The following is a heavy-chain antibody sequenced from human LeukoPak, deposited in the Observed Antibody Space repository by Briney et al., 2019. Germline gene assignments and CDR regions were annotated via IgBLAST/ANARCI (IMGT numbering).Heavy chain of an antibody. D-gene: IGHD2-2*01. CDR1: GFTFCDYY. J-gene: IGHJ4*02. CDR3: ARVVVVPAAMGVDY. CDR2: ISSSGSTI. Sequence: PGGSLRLSCAASGFTFCDYYMSWIRQAPGKGLGWVLYISSSGSTIYYADSVKGRFTISRDTAKNSLYLQMNSLRAEDTAVYYCARVVVVPAAMGVDYWGQGTLVTVSS. V-gene: IGHV3-11*01.